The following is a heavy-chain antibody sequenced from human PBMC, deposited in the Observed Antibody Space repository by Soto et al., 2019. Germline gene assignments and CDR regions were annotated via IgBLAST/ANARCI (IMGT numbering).Heavy chain of an antibody. V-gene: IGHV1-46*03. CDR3: ARVYCSGGSCYSIDY. CDR2: INPSGGST. J-gene: IGHJ4*02. D-gene: IGHD2-15*01. CDR1: GYTFTSYF. Sequence: QVQLVQSGAEVKKPGASVKVSCKASGYTFTSYFMHWVRQAPGQGLEWMGIINPSGGSTSYAQKSRGRVTTPRDTSASTGYMELSSLRSEDTAVYYCARVYCSGGSCYSIDYWGQGTLVTVSS.